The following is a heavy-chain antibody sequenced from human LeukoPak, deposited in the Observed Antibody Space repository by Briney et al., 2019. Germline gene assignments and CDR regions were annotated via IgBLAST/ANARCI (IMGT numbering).Heavy chain of an antibody. CDR1: GYTFTSYG. CDR2: ISAYNGNT. V-gene: IGHV1-18*01. D-gene: IGHD3-22*01. CDR3: ARVRHNYYDSSGYYDD. Sequence: AAVKVSCKASGYTFTSYGISWVRQAPPQGLEWMGLISAYNGNTNYAQKLQGRVTMTTDTSTSTAYIELRSLRSDDTAVYYCARVRHNYYDSSGYYDDWGQGPLVTVSS. J-gene: IGHJ4*02.